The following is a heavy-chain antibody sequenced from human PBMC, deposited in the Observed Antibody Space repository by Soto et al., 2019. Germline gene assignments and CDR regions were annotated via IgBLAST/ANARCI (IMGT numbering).Heavy chain of an antibody. V-gene: IGHV1-18*01. CDR1: GYTFTTYV. CDR2: ISGYNGNT. J-gene: IGHJ5*02. D-gene: IGHD6-13*01. Sequence: GASVQVSCQPSGYTFTTYVISLLLHAPVQVLEWMGWISGYNGNTNYAQKLQGRVTMTTDTSTSTAYMEVRSLRSDDTAVYYCAKDLTYSSSWDYNWFDPWGQGTLVTVSS. CDR3: AKDLTYSSSWDYNWFDP.